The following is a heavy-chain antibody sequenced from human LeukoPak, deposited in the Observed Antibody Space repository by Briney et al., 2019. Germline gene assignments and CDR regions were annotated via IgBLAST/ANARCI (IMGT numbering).Heavy chain of an antibody. D-gene: IGHD3-9*01. Sequence: SETLSLTCAVYGGSFSSYYWGWIRQPPGKGLEWIGSIYYSGSTYYNPSLKSRVTISVDTSKNQFSLKLSSVTAAGTAVYYCARVVLRYFDWLLSHGAFDIWGQGTMVTVSS. CDR3: ARVVLRYFDWLLSHGAFDI. CDR1: GGSFSSYY. CDR2: IYYSGST. J-gene: IGHJ3*02. V-gene: IGHV4-39*01.